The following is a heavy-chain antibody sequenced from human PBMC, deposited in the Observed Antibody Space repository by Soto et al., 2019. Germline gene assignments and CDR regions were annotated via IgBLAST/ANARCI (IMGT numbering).Heavy chain of an antibody. CDR1: PCSFISSF. D-gene: IGHD6-19*01. CDR2: INQDGGGT. Sequence: RLSCVASPCSFISSFMGWVRQAAGKGLEWVANINQDGGGTYYVDSVVGRFTISRDNAKDSLYLQMNSLRGEDTDVYYCARYFRGSGRYFFDYWGQGTLVTVSS. V-gene: IGHV3-7*03. J-gene: IGHJ4*02. CDR3: ARYFRGSGRYFFDY.